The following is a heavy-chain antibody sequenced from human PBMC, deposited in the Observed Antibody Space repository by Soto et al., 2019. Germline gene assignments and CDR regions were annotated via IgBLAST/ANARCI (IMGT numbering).Heavy chain of an antibody. CDR2: IIPIFGTA. CDR1: GGTFSSYA. V-gene: IGHV1-69*01. CDR3: TLTGTIAYAREWDY. Sequence: QVQLVQSGAEVKKPGSSVKVSCKASGGTFSSYAISWMRQAPGQGLEWMGGIIPIFGTANYAQKFQGRVTITADESTSTAYMELSSLRSEDTAVYYCTLTGTIAYAREWDYWGPGTLVTVSS. D-gene: IGHD1-20*01. J-gene: IGHJ4*02.